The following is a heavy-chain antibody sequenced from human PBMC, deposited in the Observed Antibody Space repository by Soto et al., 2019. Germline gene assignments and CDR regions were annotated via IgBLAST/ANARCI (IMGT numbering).Heavy chain of an antibody. J-gene: IGHJ6*02. CDR1: GFTFSSYS. Sequence: EVQLVESGGGLVKPGGSLRLSCAASGFTFSSYSMNWVRQAPGKGLEWVSSISSSSSYIYYADSVKGRFTISRDNANNSLYLQVNSLRAEDTAVYYCARIPHMVRGVKDYYYGMCVWGQGTTVTVSS. CDR2: ISSSSSYI. CDR3: ARIPHMVRGVKDYYYGMCV. D-gene: IGHD3-10*01. V-gene: IGHV3-21*01.